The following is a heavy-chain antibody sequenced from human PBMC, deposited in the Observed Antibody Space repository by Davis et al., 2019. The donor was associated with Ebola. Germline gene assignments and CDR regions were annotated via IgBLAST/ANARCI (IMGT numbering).Heavy chain of an antibody. D-gene: IGHD1-7*01. CDR1: GFTFTSSA. CDR3: AAGTLYNWNYGYFQH. CDR2: IVVGSGNT. Sequence: AASVKVSCKASGFTFTSSAMQWVRQARGQRLEWMGWIVVGSGNTNYAQKFQERVTITRDMSTSTAYMELSSLRSEDTAVYYCAAGTLYNWNYGYFQHWGQGTLVTVSS. J-gene: IGHJ1*01. V-gene: IGHV1-58*02.